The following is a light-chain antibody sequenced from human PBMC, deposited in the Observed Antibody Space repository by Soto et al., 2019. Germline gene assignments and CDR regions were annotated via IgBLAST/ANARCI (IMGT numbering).Light chain of an antibody. CDR1: QSFSSN. Sequence: EIGRTQAPATLSVSPGERGTLSCRCSQSFSSNLAWYQQKPGHAPRLLIDCASTRATGIPARFSVSGSGTEFTHAISSLQSEDFAVYYCQDYHNWPGTFGKGPKVNIK. CDR3: QDYHNWPGT. J-gene: IGKJ1*01. CDR2: CAS. V-gene: IGKV3-15*01.